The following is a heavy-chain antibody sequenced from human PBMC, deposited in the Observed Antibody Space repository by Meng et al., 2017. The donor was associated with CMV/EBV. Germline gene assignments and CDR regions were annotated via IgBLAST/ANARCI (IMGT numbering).Heavy chain of an antibody. CDR3: ARDRLLGWFDP. V-gene: IGHV3-74*01. J-gene: IGHJ5*02. CDR1: GFTFSSYW. D-gene: IGHD7-27*01. Sequence: VRLVESGGGLVQPGGPLSLSCAASGFTFSSYWMHWVRQAPGKGLVWVSRINSDGSSTSYADSVKGRFTISRDNAKNTLYLQMNSLRAEDTAVYYCARDRLLGWFDPWGQGTLVTVSS. CDR2: INSDGSST.